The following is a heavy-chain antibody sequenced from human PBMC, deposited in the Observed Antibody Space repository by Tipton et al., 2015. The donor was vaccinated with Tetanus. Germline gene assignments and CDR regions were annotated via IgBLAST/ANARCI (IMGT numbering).Heavy chain of an antibody. D-gene: IGHD3-22*01. J-gene: IGHJ4*02. CDR1: GYTFTSYY. CDR2: INPSGGST. CDR3: ARLYSSGYFDY. V-gene: IGHV1-46*01. Sequence: QVQLVQSGAEVKKPGASAKVSCKASGYTFTSYYMHWVRQAPGQGLEWMGIINPSGGSTSYAQKFQGRVTMTRDTSTSTVYMELSSLRSEDTAVYYCARLYSSGYFDYWGQGTLVTVSS.